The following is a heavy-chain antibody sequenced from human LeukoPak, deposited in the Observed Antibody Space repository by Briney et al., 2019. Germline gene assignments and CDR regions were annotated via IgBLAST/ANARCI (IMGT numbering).Heavy chain of an antibody. Sequence: GRSLRLSCAASGFTFSSYGMHWVRQAPGKGLEWVAVIWYDGSNKYYADSVKGRFTISRDNSKNTLYLQMNSLRAEDTAVYYCASEIYDSSGYYYGARGQKKNYYYYGMDVWGQGTTVTVSS. CDR1: GFTFSSYG. D-gene: IGHD3-22*01. V-gene: IGHV3-33*01. CDR2: IWYDGSNK. CDR3: ASEIYDSSGYYYGARGQKKNYYYYGMDV. J-gene: IGHJ6*02.